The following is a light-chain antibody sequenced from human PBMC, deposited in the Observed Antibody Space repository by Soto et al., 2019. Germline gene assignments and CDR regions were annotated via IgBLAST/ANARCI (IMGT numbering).Light chain of an antibody. CDR1: QSVSSW. CDR2: DAS. V-gene: IGKV1-5*01. Sequence: DIPMTQSPSTLSPSVGDRVTITCRASQSVSSWLAWYQQKPGKAPKLLIYDASSLESGVPSSFSGSGSGTEFTLTISSLQPDDFATYYCQQYNSYPWTFGQGTKVEIK. CDR3: QQYNSYPWT. J-gene: IGKJ1*01.